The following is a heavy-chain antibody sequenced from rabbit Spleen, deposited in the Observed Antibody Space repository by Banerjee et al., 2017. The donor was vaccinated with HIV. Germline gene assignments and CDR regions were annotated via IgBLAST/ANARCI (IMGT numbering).Heavy chain of an antibody. Sequence: EESGGDLVKPGASLTLTCAASGFDFSSYGVSWVRQAPGKGLEWIGYIEPIFGSTYYASWVNGRFTISSHNAQNTLYLQLNSLTAADTATYFCARDGAGGSYFALWGPGTLVTVS. V-gene: IGHV1S47*01. CDR3: ARDGAGGSYFAL. CDR1: GFDFSSYG. D-gene: IGHD8-1*01. CDR2: IEPIFGST. J-gene: IGHJ4*01.